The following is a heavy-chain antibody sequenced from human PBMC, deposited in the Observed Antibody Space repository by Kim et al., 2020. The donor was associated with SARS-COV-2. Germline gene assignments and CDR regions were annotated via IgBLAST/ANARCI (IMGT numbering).Heavy chain of an antibody. Sequence: SETLSLTCAVYGGSFSGYYWSWIRQPPGKGLEWIGEINHSGSTNYNPSLKSRVTISVDTSKNQFSLKLSSVTAADTAVYYCAAARDYDFWSGYWNFDYWGQGTLVTVSS. CDR2: INHSGST. J-gene: IGHJ4*02. V-gene: IGHV4-34*01. D-gene: IGHD3-3*01. CDR1: GGSFSGYY. CDR3: AAARDYDFWSGYWNFDY.